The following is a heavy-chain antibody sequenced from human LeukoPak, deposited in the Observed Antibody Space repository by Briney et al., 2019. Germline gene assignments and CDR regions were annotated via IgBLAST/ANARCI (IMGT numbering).Heavy chain of an antibody. J-gene: IGHJ5*02. D-gene: IGHD6-13*01. Sequence: PSETLSLTCTVSGGSISSSSYYWGWIRQPPGKGLEWIGSIYYSGSTYYNPSLKSRVTISVDTSKNQFSLKLSCVTAADTAVYYCARLGEGSRGPWFDPWGQGTLVTVSS. CDR1: GGSISSSSYY. V-gene: IGHV4-39*01. CDR3: ARLGEGSRGPWFDP. CDR2: IYYSGST.